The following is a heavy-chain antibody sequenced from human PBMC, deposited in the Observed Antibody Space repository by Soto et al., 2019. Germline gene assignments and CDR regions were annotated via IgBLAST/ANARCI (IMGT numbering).Heavy chain of an antibody. J-gene: IGHJ4*02. Sequence: LRLSXASSGFSFGTYCIHWFRHAPGKWLEWVAGIWYDGSVKTYAYSVKGRFSVSRDNSQNTVYLQMNTLRAGDTAVYYCARDDSGRPCQCDYWGPGTLVTVSS. CDR3: ARDDSGRPCQCDY. V-gene: IGHV3-33*01. CDR1: GFSFGTYC. D-gene: IGHD2-21*01. CDR2: IWYDGSVK.